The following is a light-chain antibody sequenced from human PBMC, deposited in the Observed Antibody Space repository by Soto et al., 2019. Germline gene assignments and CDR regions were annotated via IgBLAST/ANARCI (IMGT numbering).Light chain of an antibody. J-gene: IGKJ2*01. CDR2: DAS. V-gene: IGKV3-11*01. CDR1: QSVSSH. Sequence: EIPLTQSPATLSFSPGERVTLSCRASQSVSSHLAWYQQKPGQAPRLLIYDASSRATGIPARFSGSGSGTDFTLTISSLEPEDSAVYYCQQRSNWPPGYTFGQGTKLEIK. CDR3: QQRSNWPPGYT.